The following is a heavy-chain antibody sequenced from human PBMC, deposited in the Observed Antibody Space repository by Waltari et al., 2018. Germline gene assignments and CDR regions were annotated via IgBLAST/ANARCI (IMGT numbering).Heavy chain of an antibody. CDR2: MNPNSGGT. D-gene: IGHD2-15*01. Sequence: QVQLVQSGPEVKKPGASVRVTCKASGFLFIDHYLPGVRQGPGQGLEWMGWMNPNSGGTNYAQKFQGRVIMTRDTSTSTAYMELSRITSDDTAIYYCARDGGFDFWGQGSLVTVSS. CDR1: GFLFIDHY. CDR3: ARDGGFDF. J-gene: IGHJ4*02. V-gene: IGHV1-2*02.